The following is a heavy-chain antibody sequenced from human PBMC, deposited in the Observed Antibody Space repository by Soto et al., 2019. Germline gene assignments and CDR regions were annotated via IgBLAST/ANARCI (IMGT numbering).Heavy chain of an antibody. J-gene: IGHJ4*02. CDR1: GFTFSSYS. CDR2: IFVSSTTI. V-gene: IGHV3-48*04. D-gene: IGHD3-9*01. CDR3: ARDKDWAFDY. Sequence: GGSLRLSCAASGFTFSSYSMNWVRQAPGKGLEWVSYIFVSSTTIYYADPVKGRFTVSRDNAQNSLFLLMNSLRAEDTAIYYCARDKDWAFDYWGQGTLVTVSS.